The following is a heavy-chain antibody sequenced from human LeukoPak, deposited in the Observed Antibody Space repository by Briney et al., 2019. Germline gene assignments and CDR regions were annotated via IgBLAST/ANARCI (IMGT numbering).Heavy chain of an antibody. Sequence: ASVKISCKASGYTFTGYYIHWVRQAPGQGLEWMGWINPNSGDTNYAQKFQGRVTMARDTSISTAYMELSRLRSDITAVYYCARRVRRGDNWFDPWGQGTLVTVSS. CDR3: ARRVRRGDNWFDP. CDR2: INPNSGDT. D-gene: IGHD3-10*01. J-gene: IGHJ5*02. V-gene: IGHV1-2*02. CDR1: GYTFTGYY.